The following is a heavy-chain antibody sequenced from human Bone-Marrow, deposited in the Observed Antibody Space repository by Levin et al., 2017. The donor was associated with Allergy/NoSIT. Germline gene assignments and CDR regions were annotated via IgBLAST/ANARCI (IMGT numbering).Heavy chain of an antibody. Sequence: LSLTCAASGFSVNTNYMSWVRQAPGKGLEWVALMYSGGSTYYAGSVKGRFTISRDNSQNMVYLQMNSLRAEDTAVYYCARGPPQWLVPGDWGQGTLVTVSS. CDR3: ARGPPQWLVPGD. D-gene: IGHD6-19*01. CDR2: MYSGGST. J-gene: IGHJ4*02. V-gene: IGHV3-53*01. CDR1: GFSVNTNY.